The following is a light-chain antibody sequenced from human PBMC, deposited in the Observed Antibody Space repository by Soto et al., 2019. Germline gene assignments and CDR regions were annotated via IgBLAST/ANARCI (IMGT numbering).Light chain of an antibody. CDR2: DVS. Sequence: QSALTQPRSVSGSPGQPVTISGTGTSIDFGGYNYVSWYQQHPGKAPKVMIYDVSERPSGVPDRFSGSKSGNTASLTISGLQAEDEADYYCCSYAGSPRYVLGTGTKLTVL. CDR1: SIDFGGYNY. J-gene: IGLJ1*01. CDR3: CSYAGSPRYV. V-gene: IGLV2-11*01.